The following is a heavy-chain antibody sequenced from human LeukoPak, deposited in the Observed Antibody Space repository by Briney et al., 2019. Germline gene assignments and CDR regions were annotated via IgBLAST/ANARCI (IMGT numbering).Heavy chain of an antibody. D-gene: IGHD1-1*01. CDR1: GGSISRYW. Sequence: SETLSLTCTVSGGSISRYWWGWIRQPAWKGLEWIGHIYSSGFTNYNPSLKSRVTMSVDTSKNQSSLNLSSVTAADTAVYYCARGGSSGRTGDYWGQGTLVTVTS. V-gene: IGHV4-4*07. J-gene: IGHJ4*02. CDR2: IYSSGFT. CDR3: ARGGSSGRTGDY.